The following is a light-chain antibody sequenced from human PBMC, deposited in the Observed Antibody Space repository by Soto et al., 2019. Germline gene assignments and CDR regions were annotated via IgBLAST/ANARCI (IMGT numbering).Light chain of an antibody. CDR1: QGIDNN. J-gene: IGKJ2*01. CDR3: QQYSSWPRT. V-gene: IGKV3-15*01. Sequence: EIVMTQSPATLSVSPGERATLSCRASQGIDNNLVWYQQKPGQAPSLLIYGTSTRATGIPARFTGSGSGTEFTLTISSLQSEDFAVYYCQQYSSWPRTFGQGTKLEIK. CDR2: GTS.